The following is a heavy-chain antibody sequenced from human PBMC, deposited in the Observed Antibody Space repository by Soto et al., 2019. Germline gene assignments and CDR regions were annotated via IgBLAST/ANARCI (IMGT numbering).Heavy chain of an antibody. CDR2: IYWDDDN. V-gene: IGHV2-5*02. J-gene: IGHJ4*02. CDR1: GFSLTSTAVG. D-gene: IGHD6-19*01. CDR3: AHGSGWLSDY. Sequence: QITLKESGPTLVKPTQTLTLTCSFSGFSLTSTAVGVNWIRQPPGTALEWLALIYWDDDNQFSPSLKSRLSVTKDTSKNQVVLTMTNMDPVDTATYYCAHGSGWLSDYWGQGILVTVSS.